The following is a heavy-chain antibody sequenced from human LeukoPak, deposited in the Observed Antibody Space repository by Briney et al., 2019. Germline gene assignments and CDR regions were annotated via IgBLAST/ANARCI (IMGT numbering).Heavy chain of an antibody. CDR1: GFTFTGYY. CDR2: INPNSGAT. CDR3: ARRAVVGTGLDY. D-gene: IGHD6-19*01. J-gene: IGHJ4*02. V-gene: IGHV1-2*02. Sequence: ASVKVSCKTSGFTFTGYYIHWVRQAPGQRFEWLGWINPNSGATNYAQKFQGRVTMTRDTSISTAHMELSSLRSDDTAVYYCARRAVVGTGLDYWGQGTLVTVSS.